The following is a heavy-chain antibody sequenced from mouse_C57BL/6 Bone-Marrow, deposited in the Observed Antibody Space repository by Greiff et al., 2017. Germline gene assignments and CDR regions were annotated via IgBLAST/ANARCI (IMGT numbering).Heavy chain of an antibody. CDR2: ISSGGSYT. V-gene: IGHV5-6*01. CDR3: ARHGAYGNYAMDY. D-gene: IGHD2-1*01. J-gene: IGHJ4*01. CDR1: GFTFSSYG. Sequence: EVKLMESGGDLVKPGGSLKLSCAASGFTFSSYGMSWVRQTPDKRLAWVATISSGGSYTYYPDSVKGRFTISRDNAKNTLYLQMSSLKTEDTAMYSCARHGAYGNYAMDYWGQGTSVTVSS.